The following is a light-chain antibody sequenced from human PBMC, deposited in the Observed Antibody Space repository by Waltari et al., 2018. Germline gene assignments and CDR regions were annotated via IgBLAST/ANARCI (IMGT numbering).Light chain of an antibody. CDR1: SSDIGIYNY. Sequence: QSALTQPASVSGSPGQSITVSCTGTSSDIGIYNYVSWYQHHPGKAPNLLIYAVLKRPSGVSNRFSGSKSGNTASLSISGLQAEDEADYYCSSYTSRRTLVFGGGTKLTVL. CDR3: SSYTSRRTLV. V-gene: IGLV2-14*03. CDR2: AVL. J-gene: IGLJ2*01.